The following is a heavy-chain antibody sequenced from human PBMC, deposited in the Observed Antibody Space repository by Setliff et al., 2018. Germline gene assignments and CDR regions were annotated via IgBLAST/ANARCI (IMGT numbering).Heavy chain of an antibody. CDR3: AREGRWDYNYPIY. J-gene: IGHJ4*02. CDR2: ISSSGAT. V-gene: IGHV4-59*04. Sequence: SETLSLTCSVSTASMTYYYWGWIRQPPGKGLEWIATISSSGATNYNSSLKSRVTLSRDVAKRQFALNLRSVTAVDTAVYYCAREGRWDYNYPIYWGQGILVTVSS. CDR1: TASMTYYY. D-gene: IGHD5-12*01.